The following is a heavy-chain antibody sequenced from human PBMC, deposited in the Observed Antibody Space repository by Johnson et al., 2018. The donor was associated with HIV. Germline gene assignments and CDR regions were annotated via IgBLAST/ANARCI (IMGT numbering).Heavy chain of an antibody. CDR2: IKEDGSEK. CDR1: GFTFSNYG. Sequence: VPLVESGGGVVPPGGSLRLSCAASGFTFSNYGMHWVRQAPGKGLEWVANIKEDGSEKYYVDSVRGRFTISRDNAKNSLYLQMNSLRAEDAAVYYCARVKDPDAFDIWGQGTMVTVSS. CDR3: ARVKDPDAFDI. V-gene: IGHV3-7*03. J-gene: IGHJ3*02.